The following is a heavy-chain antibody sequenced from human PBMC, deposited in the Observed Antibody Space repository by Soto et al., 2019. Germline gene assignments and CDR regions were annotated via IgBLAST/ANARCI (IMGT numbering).Heavy chain of an antibody. D-gene: IGHD2-15*01. CDR2: IYYSGST. CDR3: ARGVYCSGGSCYSAATIDY. CDR1: GGSISSGGYY. V-gene: IGHV4-31*03. Sequence: QVQLQESGPGLVKPSQTLSLTCTVSGGSISSGGYYWSWIRQHPGKGLEWIGYIYYSGSTYYNPSLESRVTISVDTSKNQFSLKLSSVTAADTAVYYCARGVYCSGGSCYSAATIDYWGQGTLVTVSS. J-gene: IGHJ4*02.